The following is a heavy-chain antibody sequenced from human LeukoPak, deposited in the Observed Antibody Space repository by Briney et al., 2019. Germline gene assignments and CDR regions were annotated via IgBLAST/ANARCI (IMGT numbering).Heavy chain of an antibody. CDR3: ASSQIAAAGTGAFDI. Sequence: ASVKVSCKASGYTFTGYYMHWVRQAPGQGLGWMGWINPNSGGTNYAQKFQGRVTMTRDTSISTAYMELSRLRSDDTAVYYCASSQIAAAGTGAFDIWGQGTMVTVSS. CDR1: GYTFTGYY. CDR2: INPNSGGT. J-gene: IGHJ3*02. D-gene: IGHD6-13*01. V-gene: IGHV1-2*02.